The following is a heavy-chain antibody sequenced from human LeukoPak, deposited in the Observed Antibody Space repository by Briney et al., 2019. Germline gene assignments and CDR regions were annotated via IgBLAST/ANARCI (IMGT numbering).Heavy chain of an antibody. CDR3: ARGPLGELFNDAFDI. D-gene: IGHD3-10*01. CDR1: GGSISSYY. CDR2: IYYSGST. V-gene: IGHV4-59*01. Sequence: PSETLSLTCTVSGGSISSYYWSWIRQPPGKGLEWIGYIYYSGSTNYNPSLKSRVTISVDTSKNQFSPKLSSVTAADTAVYYCARGPLGELFNDAFDIWGQGTLVTVSS. J-gene: IGHJ3*02.